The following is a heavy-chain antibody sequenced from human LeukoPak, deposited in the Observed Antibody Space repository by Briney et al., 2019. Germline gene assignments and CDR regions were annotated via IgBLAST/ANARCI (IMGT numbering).Heavy chain of an antibody. Sequence: PGGSLRLSCEASGFTFSNFGMHWVRQAPGKGLEWVAIISYDGSTKYYADSVKGRFSISRDNSKNTLYLQMNSLRVEDTAVYYCATGEKWDWGQGTLVTVSS. V-gene: IGHV3-30*03. D-gene: IGHD1-26*01. CDR3: ATGEKWD. CDR1: GFTFSNFG. J-gene: IGHJ4*02. CDR2: ISYDGSTK.